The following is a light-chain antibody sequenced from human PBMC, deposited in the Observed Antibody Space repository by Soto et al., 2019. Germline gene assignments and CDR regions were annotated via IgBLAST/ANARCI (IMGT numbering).Light chain of an antibody. Sequence: QSVLTQPPSVSGAPGQRVTISCTGSSSNIGAGYDVHWYQQLPGTAPKLLIYGNSNRPSGVPDRFSGSKSGTSASLAITGLQAEDEADYFCQSYDSSLSALFGARTQVTVL. CDR1: SSNIGAGYD. V-gene: IGLV1-40*01. J-gene: IGLJ2*01. CDR2: GNS. CDR3: QSYDSSLSAL.